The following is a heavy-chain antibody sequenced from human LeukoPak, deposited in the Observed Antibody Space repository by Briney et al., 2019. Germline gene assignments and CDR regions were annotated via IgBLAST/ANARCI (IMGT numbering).Heavy chain of an antibody. J-gene: IGHJ3*02. CDR1: GGSISSGGYY. CDR2: IYRSGST. D-gene: IGHD3-3*01. V-gene: IGHV4-30-2*01. Sequence: PSQTQSLTCTVSGGSISSGGYYWSWIRQPPGKGLEWIGYIYRSGSTYYNPSLKSRVTISVDRSKNQFSLKLSSVTAADTAVYYCARGDGIDFLEFGAFDIWGQGTMVTVSS. CDR3: ARGDGIDFLEFGAFDI.